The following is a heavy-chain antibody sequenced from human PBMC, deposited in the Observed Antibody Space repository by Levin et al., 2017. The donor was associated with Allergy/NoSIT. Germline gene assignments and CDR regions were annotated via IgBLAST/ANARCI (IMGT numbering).Heavy chain of an antibody. CDR1: GYTFSGYF. D-gene: IGHD3-3*01. Sequence: ASVKVSCKASGYTFSGYFIHWVRQAPGQGLEWMGWINPDSGATNYAQKFLGRVTMTTDTSIATAYMELSTLRSDDSAVYFCAKDSGRFGVVIALDYWGQGTLVTVSS. J-gene: IGHJ4*02. CDR2: INPDSGAT. V-gene: IGHV1-2*02. CDR3: AKDSGRFGVVIALDY.